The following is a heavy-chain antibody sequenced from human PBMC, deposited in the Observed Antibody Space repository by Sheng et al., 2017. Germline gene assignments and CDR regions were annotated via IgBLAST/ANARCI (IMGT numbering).Heavy chain of an antibody. V-gene: IGHV1-46*01. J-gene: IGHJ5*02. D-gene: IGHD3-22*01. CDR2: INPSGGTT. Sequence: QVQLVQSGAEVKKPGASVKVSCKASGYSFTSYYMHWVRQAPGQGLEWMGIINPSGGTTRYAQKFQSRVTITADESTSTAYMELSSLRSEDTAVYYCARSSERVNWFDPWGQGTLVTVSS. CDR3: ARSSERVNWFDP. CDR1: GYSFTSYY.